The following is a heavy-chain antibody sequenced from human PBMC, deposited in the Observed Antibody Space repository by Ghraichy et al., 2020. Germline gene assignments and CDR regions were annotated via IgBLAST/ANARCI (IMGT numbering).Heavy chain of an antibody. Sequence: SVKVSCKASGGTFSSYAISWVRQAPGQGLEWMGRIIPILGIANYAQKFQGRVTITADKSTSTAYMELSSLRSEDTAVYYCARDEMITFGGVIAPRGQFDYWGQGTLVTVSS. CDR3: ARDEMITFGGVIAPRGQFDY. D-gene: IGHD3-16*02. CDR1: GGTFSSYA. J-gene: IGHJ4*02. V-gene: IGHV1-69*04. CDR2: IIPILGIA.